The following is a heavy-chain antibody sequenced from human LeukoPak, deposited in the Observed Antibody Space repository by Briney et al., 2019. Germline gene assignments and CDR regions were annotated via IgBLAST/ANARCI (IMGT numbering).Heavy chain of an antibody. CDR2: ISGSGGST. D-gene: IGHD6-13*01. CDR1: RFTFSNYA. V-gene: IGHV3-23*01. CDR3: AKDQQYSSSWYWFDP. Sequence: GGSLRLSCAASRFTFSNYAMSWVRQAPGKGLEWVSTISGSGGSTYYADSVKGRFTISRDNSKNTLYLQMNSLRAEDTAVYYCAKDQQYSSSWYWFDPWGQGTLVTVSS. J-gene: IGHJ5*02.